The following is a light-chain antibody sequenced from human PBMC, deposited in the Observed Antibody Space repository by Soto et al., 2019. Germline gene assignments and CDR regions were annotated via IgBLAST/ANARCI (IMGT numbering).Light chain of an antibody. J-gene: IGKJ5*01. CDR2: DAS. CDR1: QRVSRY. V-gene: IGKV3-11*01. CDR3: QQRNNWPIT. Sequence: EIVLTQSPATLSLSPGERATLSCRASQRVSRYLAWYQQKPGQAPRLLIYDASNRATGIPVRFSGSGSGTDFTLTISSLEPEDFALYYCQQRNNWPITFGQGTRLEIK.